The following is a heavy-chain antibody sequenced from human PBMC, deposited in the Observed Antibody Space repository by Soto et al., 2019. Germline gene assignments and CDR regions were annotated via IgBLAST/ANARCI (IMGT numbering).Heavy chain of an antibody. D-gene: IGHD3-3*01. CDR3: ATHARGYDFWSGYPKNWFDP. CDR1: GFSFSRSSLY. J-gene: IGHJ5*02. CDR2: IYYSGST. V-gene: IGHV4-39*01. Sequence: XETLSLTSTVSGFSFSRSSLYWGWLRQPPGQGLEWIGGIYYSGSTYYSPSLKSRVTISVGTSKNQFSLKLSSVTAADTAVYYCATHARGYDFWSGYPKNWFDPWGQGTLVTVSS.